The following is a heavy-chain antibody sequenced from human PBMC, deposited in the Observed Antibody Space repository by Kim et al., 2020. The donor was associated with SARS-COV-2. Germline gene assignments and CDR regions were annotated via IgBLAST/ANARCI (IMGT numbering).Heavy chain of an antibody. CDR3: ARGLLSFLRSRLLLSGYFDL. D-gene: IGHD3-10*01. CDR2: ISSSSSYI. J-gene: IGHJ2*01. V-gene: IGHV3-21*01. Sequence: GGSLRLSCAASGFTFSSYSMNWVRQAPGKGLEWVSSISSSSSYIYYADSVKGRFTISRDNAKNSLYLQMNSLRAEDTAVYYCARGLLSFLRSRLLLSGYFDLWGRGTLVTVSS. CDR1: GFTFSSYS.